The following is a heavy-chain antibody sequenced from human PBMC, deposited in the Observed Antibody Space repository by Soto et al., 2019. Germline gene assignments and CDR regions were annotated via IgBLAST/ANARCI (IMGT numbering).Heavy chain of an antibody. Sequence: ESGGGVVQPGRSLRISCAASGFTFSIYGMHWVRQAPGTGLEWVAIIWYDGSNKYYADSVKGRFTISRDNSKNTLYLQMNSLRAEDTAVYYCARGRGYSYGFADYWGQGTLVTVSS. CDR1: GFTFSIYG. CDR3: ARGRGYSYGFADY. J-gene: IGHJ4*02. V-gene: IGHV3-33*01. CDR2: IWYDGSNK. D-gene: IGHD5-18*01.